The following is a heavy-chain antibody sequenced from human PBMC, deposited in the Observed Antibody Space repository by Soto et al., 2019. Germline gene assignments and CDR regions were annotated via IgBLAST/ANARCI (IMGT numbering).Heavy chain of an antibody. CDR3: ARDQSKRDYYYYGMDV. J-gene: IGHJ6*02. CDR1: GFTFSSYW. V-gene: IGHV3-74*01. Sequence: GGSLRLSCAASGFTFSSYWMHWVRQAPGKGLVWVSRINSDGSSTSYADSVKGRFTISRDNAKNTLYLQVNSLRAEDTAVYYCARDQSKRDYYYYGMDVWGQGTTVTVSS. CDR2: INSDGSST.